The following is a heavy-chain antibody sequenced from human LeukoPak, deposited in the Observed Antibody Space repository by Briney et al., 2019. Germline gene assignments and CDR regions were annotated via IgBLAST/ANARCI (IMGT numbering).Heavy chain of an antibody. V-gene: IGHV3-33*01. CDR1: GFTFSSYG. J-gene: IGHJ4*02. CDR3: ARDTGHYGYYFDY. Sequence: PGGSLRLSCAASGFTFSSYGMHWVRQAPGKGLEWVAVIWYDGSNKYYADSAKGRFTISRDNSKNTLYLQMNSLRAEDTAVYYCARDTGHYGYYFDYWGQGTLVTVSS. D-gene: IGHD4-17*01. CDR2: IWYDGSNK.